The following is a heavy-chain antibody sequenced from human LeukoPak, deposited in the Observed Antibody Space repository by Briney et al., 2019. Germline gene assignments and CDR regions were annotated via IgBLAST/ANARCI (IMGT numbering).Heavy chain of an antibody. J-gene: IGHJ4*02. D-gene: IGHD2-8*01. CDR1: GFTFSSYG. V-gene: IGHV3-30*18. CDR3: AKERNGRNYFDY. CDR2: ISYDGSNK. Sequence: AGGSLRLSCAASGFTFSSYGMHWVRQAPGKGLEWVAVISYDGSNKYYADSVKGRFTISRDNSKNTLYLQMNSLRAEDTAVYYCAKERNGRNYFDYWGQGTLVTVSS.